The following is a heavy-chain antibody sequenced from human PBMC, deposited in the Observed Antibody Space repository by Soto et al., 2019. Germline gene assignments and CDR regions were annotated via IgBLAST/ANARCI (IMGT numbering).Heavy chain of an antibody. V-gene: IGHV3-23*01. D-gene: IGHD2-2*01. CDR1: GFTFSSYA. J-gene: IGHJ4*02. CDR2: ISGSGGST. CDR3: VFSLSPPPGDIVVVPAAPLNY. Sequence: GGSLRLSCAASGFTFSSYAMSWVRQAPGKGLEWVSAISGSGGSTYYADSVKGRFTISRDNSKNTLYLQMNSLRAEDTAVYYCVFSLSPPPGDIVVVPAAPLNYWGQGTLVTVSS.